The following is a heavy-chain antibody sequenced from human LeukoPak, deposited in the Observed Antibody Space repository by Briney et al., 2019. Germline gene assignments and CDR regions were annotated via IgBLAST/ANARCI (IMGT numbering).Heavy chain of an antibody. V-gene: IGHV1-69*04. D-gene: IGHD4-17*01. CDR3: ARGIYYGDYVYYFDY. CDR1: GGTFSSYA. CDR2: IIPILGIA. Sequence: GASVKVSCKASGGTFSSYAISWVRQAPGQGLEWMGRIIPILGIANYAQKFQGRVTITADKSTSTAYMELSSLRSEDTAVYYCARGIYYGDYVYYFDYWGQGTLVTVSS. J-gene: IGHJ4*02.